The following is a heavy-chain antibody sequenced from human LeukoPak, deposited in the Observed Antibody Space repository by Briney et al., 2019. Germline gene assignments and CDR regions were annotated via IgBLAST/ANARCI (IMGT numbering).Heavy chain of an antibody. J-gene: IGHJ3*02. D-gene: IGHD5-24*01. Sequence: ASVKVSCKASGGTFSSYAISWVRQAPGQGLEWMGGIIPIFGTANYAQKFQGRVTITADESTSTAYMELSSLRSEDTAVYYCARDLTVEMATSKAGAFDIWGQGTMVTVSS. CDR3: ARDLTVEMATSKAGAFDI. V-gene: IGHV1-69*13. CDR1: GGTFSSYA. CDR2: IIPIFGTA.